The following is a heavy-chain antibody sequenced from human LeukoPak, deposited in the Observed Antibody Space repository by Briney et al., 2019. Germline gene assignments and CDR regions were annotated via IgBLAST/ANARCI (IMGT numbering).Heavy chain of an antibody. CDR3: ASRPFLYGFRTYFDN. D-gene: IGHD3-10*01. Sequence: KPSETLSLTCAVYGGSFSAFHWNWIRQSPAKGLEWLGEMKQSGTLRYNPSLQSRVTISVDKSKNQFSLNVRSVTAADTAVYYCASRPFLYGFRTYFDNWAQGTLVTVSS. CDR1: GGSFSAFH. CDR2: MKQSGTL. J-gene: IGHJ4*02. V-gene: IGHV4-34*01.